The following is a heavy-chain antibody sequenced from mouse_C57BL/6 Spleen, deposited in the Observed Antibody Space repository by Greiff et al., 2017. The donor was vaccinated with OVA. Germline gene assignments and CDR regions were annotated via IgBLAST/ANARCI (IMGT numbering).Heavy chain of an antibody. CDR1: GYTFTSYW. CDR2: IDPSDSYT. Sequence: QVQLQQPGAELVKPGASVKLSCKASGYTFTSYWMQWVHQRPGQGLEWIGEIDPSDSYTNYHQKFKGQATLTVDTSSSTAYMQLSSLETEDSAVDYCARVGADYWGQGTTLTVSA. J-gene: IGHJ2*01. CDR3: ARVGADY. V-gene: IGHV1-50*01.